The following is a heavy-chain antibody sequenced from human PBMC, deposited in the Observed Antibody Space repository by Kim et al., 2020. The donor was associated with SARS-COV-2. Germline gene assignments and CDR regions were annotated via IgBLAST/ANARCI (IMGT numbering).Heavy chain of an antibody. Sequence: SETLSLTCTVSGGSISSYYWSWIRQPPGKGLEWIGYIYYSGSTNYNPSLKSRVTISVDTSKNQFSLKLSSVTAADTAVYYCARSLGYGDARYYFGYWGQGALITVSS. CDR3: ARSLGYGDARYYFGY. CDR2: IYYSGST. J-gene: IGHJ4*02. V-gene: IGHV4-59*01. D-gene: IGHD4-17*01. CDR1: GGSISSYY.